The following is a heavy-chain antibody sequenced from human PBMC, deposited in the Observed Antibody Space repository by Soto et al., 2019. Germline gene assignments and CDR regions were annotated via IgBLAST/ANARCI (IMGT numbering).Heavy chain of an antibody. V-gene: IGHV1-18*01. CDR3: EGGGDYYNTWGVLRPYGLDV. CDR2: ISPYNDYT. D-gene: IGHD3-3*01. CDR1: GYTFIRYG. J-gene: IGHJ6*02. Sequence: QVQLVQSAGEVKKPGASVKVSCKASGYTFIRYGITWVRQAPGQGLEWMGWISPYNDYTIYAQKLQGRVTMTTGTSMRTVYLNLGSPKSVDTAGYYCEGGGDYYNTWGVLRPYGLDVWGQGTSVTVSS.